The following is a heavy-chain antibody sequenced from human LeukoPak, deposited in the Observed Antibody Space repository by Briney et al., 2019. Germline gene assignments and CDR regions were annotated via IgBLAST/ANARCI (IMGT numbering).Heavy chain of an antibody. CDR2: ISVGGDTT. Sequence: GGSLRLSCAASGFTFSSYAMSWVRQVPGKGLEWVSTISVGGDTTYYADSVKGRFTISRDNSKNTLYLQMNSLRAEDTAVYYSATRGTTGYSTYYFGMDVWGQGTTVTVSS. D-gene: IGHD3-9*01. V-gene: IGHV3-23*01. CDR3: ATRGTTGYSTYYFGMDV. J-gene: IGHJ6*02. CDR1: GFTFSSYA.